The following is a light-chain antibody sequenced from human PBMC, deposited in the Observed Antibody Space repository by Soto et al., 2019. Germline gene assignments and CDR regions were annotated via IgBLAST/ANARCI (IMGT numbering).Light chain of an antibody. CDR3: CSYAGRTGV. CDR2: DVS. J-gene: IGLJ1*01. Sequence: QSALTQPRSVSGSPGQSVTISCTGTSSDVGGYNYVSWYQQHPGKAPKLMIYDVSKRPSGVPDRFSGSKSGNTASLTISGLQAEHEADYYCCSYAGRTGVFGTGTKLTVL. CDR1: SSDVGGYNY. V-gene: IGLV2-11*01.